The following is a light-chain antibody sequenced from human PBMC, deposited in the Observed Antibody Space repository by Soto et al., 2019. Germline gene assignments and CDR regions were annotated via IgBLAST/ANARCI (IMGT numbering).Light chain of an antibody. CDR2: EVT. Sequence: QSALTQPASVSGSPGQSITIACTGTSSDVGSYDLVSWYQQHPGKAPRLIIYEVTQRPSGVSNRFSGSKSGSTASLTFSGLQDEDEDDYFCCSYAGVSTFVFGTGTKLAVL. J-gene: IGLJ1*01. CDR1: SSDVGSYDL. V-gene: IGLV2-23*02. CDR3: CSYAGVSTFV.